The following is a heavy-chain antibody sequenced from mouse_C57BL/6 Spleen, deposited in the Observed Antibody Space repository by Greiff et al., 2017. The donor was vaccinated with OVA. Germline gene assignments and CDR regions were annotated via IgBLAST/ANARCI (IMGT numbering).Heavy chain of an antibody. CDR1: GYTFTDYE. J-gene: IGHJ3*01. CDR2: IDPETGGT. V-gene: IGHV1-15*01. D-gene: IGHD2-4*01. Sequence: QVQLQQSGAELVRPGASVTLSCKASGYTFTDYEMHWVKQTPVHGLEWIGAIDPETGGTAYNQKFKGKAILTADKSSSTAYMQLSSLTSEDSAVYYCARDYEGFAYWGQGTLVTVSA. CDR3: ARDYEGFAY.